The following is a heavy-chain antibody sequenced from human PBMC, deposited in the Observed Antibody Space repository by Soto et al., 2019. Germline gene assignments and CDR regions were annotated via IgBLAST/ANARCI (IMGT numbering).Heavy chain of an antibody. V-gene: IGHV4-34*01. D-gene: IGHD3-3*01. Sequence: SETLSLTCAVYGGSFSGYYWSWIRQPPGKGLEWIGEINHSGSTNYNPSLKSRVTISVDTSKNQFSLKLSSVTAADTAVYYCARYHYDFWSGYYWSRYCFDYWGQGTLVTVSS. CDR3: ARYHYDFWSGYYWSRYCFDY. CDR1: GGSFSGYY. CDR2: INHSGST. J-gene: IGHJ4*02.